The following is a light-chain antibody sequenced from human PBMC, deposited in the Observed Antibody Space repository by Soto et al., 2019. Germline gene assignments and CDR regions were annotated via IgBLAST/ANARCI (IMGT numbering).Light chain of an antibody. CDR1: SSDIGAYKY. Sequence: QSALTQPPSASGSPGQSVTISCSGTSSDIGAYKYVSWYQHHSGKVPRLIIYEVNKRPSGVPDRFSGSKSGNTASLTISGLQAEDEADYYCCSFTSSNTHVFGTGTKLTVL. J-gene: IGLJ1*01. V-gene: IGLV2-8*01. CDR3: CSFTSSNTHV. CDR2: EVN.